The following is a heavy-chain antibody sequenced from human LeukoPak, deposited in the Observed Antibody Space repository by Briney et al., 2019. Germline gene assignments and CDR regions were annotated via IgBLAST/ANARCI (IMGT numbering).Heavy chain of an antibody. V-gene: IGHV3-23*01. D-gene: IGHD2-21*02. CDR2: ISDNGGRT. CDR3: AKDLPTKCRGDCPSDY. Sequence: PGGSLRLSCAASGXTFRSYAMNWVRQAPGKGLEWVSHISDNGGRTYYAESVKGRFAISRDNSKNTLYLQMNSLRAEDTALYYCAKDLPTKCRGDCPSDYWGQGTLVTVSS. CDR1: GXTFRSYA. J-gene: IGHJ4*02.